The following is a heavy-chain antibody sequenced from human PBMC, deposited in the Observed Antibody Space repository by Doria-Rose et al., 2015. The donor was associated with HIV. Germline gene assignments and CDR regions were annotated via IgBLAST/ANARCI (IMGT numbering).Heavy chain of an antibody. CDR2: VHHSGST. CDR3: GRIAAGVVSN. J-gene: IGHJ4*02. CDR1: GASLSGNY. D-gene: IGHD6-13*01. V-gene: IGHV4-34*01. Sequence: GAGLLTPSETLSLTCAVYGASLSGNYWGWIRQPPGKGLEWIGEVHHSGSTDYNPSLKSRVAISVDTSKNQFSLNVTSVTAADMAVYYCGRIAAGVVSNWGQGTLVTVSS.